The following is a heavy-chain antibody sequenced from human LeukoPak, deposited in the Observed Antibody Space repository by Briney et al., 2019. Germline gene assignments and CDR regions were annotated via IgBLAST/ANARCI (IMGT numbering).Heavy chain of an antibody. D-gene: IGHD3-16*01. CDR1: GFIVSRNY. CDR3: YGIHLGDSFDI. V-gene: IGHV3-53*01. Sequence: GGSLRLSCAASGFIVSRNYMGWVRQAPGKGLEWVSALSSKYETYYADSVKGRFTISRDNSENTLYLQMNARRAEDTALYYCYGIHLGDSFDIWGRGTMVIVFS. CDR2: LSSKYET. J-gene: IGHJ3*02.